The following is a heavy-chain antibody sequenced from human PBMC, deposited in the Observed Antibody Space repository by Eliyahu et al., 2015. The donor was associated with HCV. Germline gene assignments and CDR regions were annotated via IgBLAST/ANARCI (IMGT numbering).Heavy chain of an antibody. V-gene: IGHV4-31*03. CDR2: INYRGNT. Sequence: QLQLQESGPGLVRPSQTLSLTCTVSGDSISRGGYFWTWIRQHPGKGLAWIGYINYRGNTXYNPSLKSRVTISVDTSKNQLSLKLSSVTAADTAVYFCARAGNLNDFDYWGQGSLVTVSS. D-gene: IGHD1-1*01. CDR3: ARAGNLNDFDY. J-gene: IGHJ4*02. CDR1: GDSISRGGYF.